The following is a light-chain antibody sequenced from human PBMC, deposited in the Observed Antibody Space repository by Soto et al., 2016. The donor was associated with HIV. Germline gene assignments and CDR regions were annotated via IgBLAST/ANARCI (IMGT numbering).Light chain of an antibody. Sequence: DIQMTQSPSTLSASIGDRVTITCRASQDIVDWLAWYQQEPGKTPNLLIYRASTLKSGVPSRFSGTGSGTEFTLTISSLQPADFATYYCQQYDTYPLTFGGGTKVE. CDR1: QDIVDW. CDR2: RAS. J-gene: IGKJ4*01. V-gene: IGKV1-5*03. CDR3: QQYDTYPLT.